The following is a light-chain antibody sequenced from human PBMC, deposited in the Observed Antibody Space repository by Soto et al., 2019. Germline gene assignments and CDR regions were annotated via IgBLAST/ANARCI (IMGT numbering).Light chain of an antibody. CDR1: SSNIGAGYG. CDR3: QSYDSSLSGWV. J-gene: IGLJ3*02. Sequence: QSVLTQPPSVSGAPGQRVTISCTGSSSNIGAGYGVHWYQQLPGTAPKLLIYVNSNRPSGVPDRFSGSKSGTSASLAITGLRAEDEADYYCQSYDSSLSGWVFGGGNKLTVL. V-gene: IGLV1-40*01. CDR2: VNS.